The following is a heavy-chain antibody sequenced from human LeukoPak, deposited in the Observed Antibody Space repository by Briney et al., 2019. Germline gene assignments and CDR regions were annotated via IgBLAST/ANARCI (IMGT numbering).Heavy chain of an antibody. J-gene: IGHJ4*02. CDR1: GFTFGSYA. V-gene: IGHV3-23*01. CDR3: AKTTTGYSSGRYPAWPIDY. D-gene: IGHD2-15*01. Sequence: GGSLRLSCAASGFTFGSYAMYWVRQAPGKGLEWVSRIFGSGGSAHYADSVKGRFTIARDNSKNAVYLQMDSLRAEDTATYYCAKTTTGYSSGRYPAWPIDYWGQGTLVTVSS. CDR2: IFGSGGSA.